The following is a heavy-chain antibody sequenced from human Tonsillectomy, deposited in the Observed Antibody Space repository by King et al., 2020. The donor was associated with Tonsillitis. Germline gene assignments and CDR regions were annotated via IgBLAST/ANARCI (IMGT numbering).Heavy chain of an antibody. CDR2: IRSKAYGGTT. J-gene: IGHJ6*04. V-gene: IGHV3-49*05. Sequence: VQLVESGGGLVKPGRSLRLSCTASGFTFGDYAMSWFRQAPGKGLEWVGFIRSKAYGGTTEYAASVKGRFTISRDDSKSIAYLQMNSLKTEDTAVYYCTRDLQGYCSSTSCYNLYYYYYYGMDVWGKGTTVTVSS. D-gene: IGHD2-2*02. CDR3: TRDLQGYCSSTSCYNLYYYYYYGMDV. CDR1: GFTFGDYA.